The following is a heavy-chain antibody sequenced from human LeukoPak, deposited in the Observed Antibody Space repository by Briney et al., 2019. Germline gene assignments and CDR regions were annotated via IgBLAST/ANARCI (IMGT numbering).Heavy chain of an antibody. CDR3: ARVRGKGFDY. V-gene: IGHV4-61*02. J-gene: IGHJ4*02. Sequence: SETLSPTCTVSGGSISSGSYYWSWIRQPAGKGLEWIGRIYTSGSTNYNPSLKSRVTISVDTSKNQFSLKLSSVTAADTAVYYCARVRGKGFDYWGQGTLVTVSS. CDR1: GGSISSGSYY. D-gene: IGHD3-10*01. CDR2: IYTSGST.